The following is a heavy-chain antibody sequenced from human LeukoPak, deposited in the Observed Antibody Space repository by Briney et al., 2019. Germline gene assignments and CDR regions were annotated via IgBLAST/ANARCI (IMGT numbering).Heavy chain of an antibody. V-gene: IGHV3-74*01. CDR1: GFTFSSYW. CDR2: VNSDGNIT. D-gene: IGHD3-10*02. Sequence: GGSLRLSCAASGFTFSSYWMHWVRHAPGKGLVWLSRVNSDGNITTYADSVRGRFTISRDNAKNTLYLQMNSLGAEDTAVYYCVRRGLVPAFDIWGQGTMVNVTS. J-gene: IGHJ3*02. CDR3: VRRGLVPAFDI.